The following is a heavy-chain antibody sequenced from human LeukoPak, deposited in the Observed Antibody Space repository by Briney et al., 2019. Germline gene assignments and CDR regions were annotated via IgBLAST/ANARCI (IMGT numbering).Heavy chain of an antibody. CDR1: GFTFSSYA. D-gene: IGHD5-24*01. CDR2: ISGSGGST. J-gene: IGHJ3*02. CDR3: ARVVGPVEMATRGAFDI. V-gene: IGHV3-23*01. Sequence: PGGSLRLSCAASGFTFSSYAMSWVRQAPGKGLEWVSAISGSGGSTYYADSVKGRFTISRDNSKNTLYLQMNSLRAEDTAVYYCARVVGPVEMATRGAFDIWGQGTMVTVSS.